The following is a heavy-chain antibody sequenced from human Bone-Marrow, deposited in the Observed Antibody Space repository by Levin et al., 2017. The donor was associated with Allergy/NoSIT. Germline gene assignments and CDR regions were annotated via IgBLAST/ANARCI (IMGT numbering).Heavy chain of an antibody. D-gene: IGHD6-19*01. CDR3: ARDGLTYSSPPEIAVAGTDY. J-gene: IGHJ4*02. V-gene: IGHV3-30-3*01. CDR1: GFTFSSYA. Sequence: GGSLRLSCAASGFTFSSYAMHWVRQAPGKGLEWVAVISYDGSNKYYADSVKGRFTISRDNSKNTLYLQMNSLRAEDTAVYYCARDGLTYSSPPEIAVAGTDYWGQGTLVTVSS. CDR2: ISYDGSNK.